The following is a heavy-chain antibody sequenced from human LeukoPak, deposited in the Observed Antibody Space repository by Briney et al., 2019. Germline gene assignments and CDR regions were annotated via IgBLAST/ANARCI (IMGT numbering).Heavy chain of an antibody. V-gene: IGHV4-38-2*02. CDR2: IYHSGTT. J-gene: IGHJ4*02. CDR3: AREGLIWLPGVDH. CDR1: GYSISSGHY. D-gene: IGHD5-24*01. Sequence: SETLSLMCTVSGYSISSGHYWGWIRQPPGKGLEWIGSIYHSGTTYYNPSLKSRVTISVDTSKNQFSLKLSSVTAADTAVYYCAREGLIWLPGVDHWGQGTLVTVSS.